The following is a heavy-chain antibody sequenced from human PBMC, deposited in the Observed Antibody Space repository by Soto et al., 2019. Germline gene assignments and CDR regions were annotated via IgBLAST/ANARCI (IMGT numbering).Heavy chain of an antibody. V-gene: IGHV3-74*01. J-gene: IGHJ4*02. CDR2: INSDGSST. CDR3: ARDGPDKQLVPHTGADY. D-gene: IGHD6-6*01. Sequence: GGSLRLSCAASGFTVSSNYMSWVRQAPGKGLVWVSRINSDGSSTSYADSVKGRFTISRDNAKNTLYLQMNSLRAEDTAVYYCARDGPDKQLVPHTGADYWGQGTLVTVSS. CDR1: GFTVSSNY.